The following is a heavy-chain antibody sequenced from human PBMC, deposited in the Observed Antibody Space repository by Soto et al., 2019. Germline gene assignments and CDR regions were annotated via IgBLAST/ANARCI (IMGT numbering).Heavy chain of an antibody. Sequence: WTWIRQPPGKGLEWIGYIYQSGSTYYNPSLKSRVTISVDRSKNQFSLKVTSVTAADTAVYYCARFTIPGGFDPWGQGTLVTVSS. CDR2: IYQSGST. J-gene: IGHJ5*02. CDR3: ARFTIPGGFDP. V-gene: IGHV4-30-2*01. D-gene: IGHD2-21*01.